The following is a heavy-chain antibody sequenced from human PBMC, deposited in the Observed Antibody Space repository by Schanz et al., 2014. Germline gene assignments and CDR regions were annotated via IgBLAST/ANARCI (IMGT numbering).Heavy chain of an antibody. CDR3: AKSKSQLPLFDY. V-gene: IGHV3-23*04. J-gene: IGHJ4*02. CDR2: LTEGGGGT. D-gene: IGHD2-21*01. CDR1: GFNFKAYA. Sequence: VQLAESGGGLVQPGGSLRLSCAASGFNFKAYAMSWVRQAPGKGLEWVSGLTEGGGGTYYTDAVKGRFTISRDSSKNTLYLQMNSLRADDTAVYYCAKSKSQLPLFDYWGQGTLVAVSS.